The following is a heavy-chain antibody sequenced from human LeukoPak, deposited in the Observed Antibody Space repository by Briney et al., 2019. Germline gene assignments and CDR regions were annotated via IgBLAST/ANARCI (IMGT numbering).Heavy chain of an antibody. D-gene: IGHD2-2*01. V-gene: IGHV1-2*02. CDR2: INPNSGGT. CDR3: ARSPIVVVPAAISY. Sequence: ASVKVSCKASGYTFTGYYMRWVRQAPGQGLEWMGWINPNSGGTNYAQKFQGRVTMTRDTSISTAYMELSRLRSDDTAVYYCARSPIVVVPAAISYWGQGTLVTVSS. J-gene: IGHJ4*02. CDR1: GYTFTGYY.